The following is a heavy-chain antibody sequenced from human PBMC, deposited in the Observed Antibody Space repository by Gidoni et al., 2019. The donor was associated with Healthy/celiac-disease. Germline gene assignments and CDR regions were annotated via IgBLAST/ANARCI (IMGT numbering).Heavy chain of an antibody. CDR2: ISYDGINK. CDR3: AKDSDLGYCSGGTCYYYYYMDV. D-gene: IGHD2-15*01. J-gene: IGHJ6*03. Sequence: QVQLVESGGGVVQPGRSLRLSGTASGFTFSSYGMHWVRQAPGKGLEWVTVISYDGINKYYRDSVKGRFTISRDNSKNTLYLQMNSLRAEDTAMYYCAKDSDLGYCSGGTCYYYYYMDVWGKGTTVTVSS. CDR1: GFTFSSYG. V-gene: IGHV3-30*18.